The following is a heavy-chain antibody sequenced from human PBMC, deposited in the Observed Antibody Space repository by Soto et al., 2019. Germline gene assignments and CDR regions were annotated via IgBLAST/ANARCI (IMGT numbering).Heavy chain of an antibody. CDR1: GGSISSSSYY. V-gene: IGHV4-39*07. Sequence: SETLSLTCTVSGGSISSSSYYWDWIRQPPGKGLEWIGSIYYSGSTYYNPSLKSRVTISVDTSKNQFSLKLSSVTAADTAVYYCASRDGYNRLSWGQGTLVTVSS. CDR3: ASRDGYNRLS. CDR2: IYYSGST. J-gene: IGHJ5*02. D-gene: IGHD5-12*01.